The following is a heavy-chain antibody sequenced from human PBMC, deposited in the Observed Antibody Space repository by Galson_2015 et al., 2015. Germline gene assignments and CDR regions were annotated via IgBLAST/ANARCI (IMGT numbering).Heavy chain of an antibody. J-gene: IGHJ4*02. D-gene: IGHD3-22*01. V-gene: IGHV4-30-4*01. CDR3: ARDSSGCLDY. Sequence: TLSLTCTVSGGSISSGDYYWSWIRQPPGKGLGGIGTIYYSGSTYYNPSLKSRVTISVDTSKNQFSLKLSSVTAADTAVYYCARDSSGCLDYWGQGTLVTVSS. CDR1: GGSISSGDYY. CDR2: IYYSGST.